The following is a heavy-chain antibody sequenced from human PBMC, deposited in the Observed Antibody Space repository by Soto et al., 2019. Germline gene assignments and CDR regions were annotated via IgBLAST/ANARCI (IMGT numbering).Heavy chain of an antibody. CDR3: ARDFSGFSSSWWYFDY. Sequence: QVQLQESGPGLVKPSQTLSLTCTVSGGSISSGDYYWSWIRQPPGKGLEWIGYMYSSGTTYYNPFLKSRVTISVDTSKNQFSLRLNSVTAADTAVYYCARDFSGFSSSWWYFDYWGQGALVTVSS. CDR1: GGSISSGDYY. D-gene: IGHD6-13*01. CDR2: MYSSGTT. J-gene: IGHJ4*02. V-gene: IGHV4-30-4*01.